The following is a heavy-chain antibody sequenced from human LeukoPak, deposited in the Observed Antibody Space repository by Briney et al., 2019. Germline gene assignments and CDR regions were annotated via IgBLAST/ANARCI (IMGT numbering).Heavy chain of an antibody. D-gene: IGHD3-10*01. V-gene: IGHV1-18*01. Sequence: GASVKVSCKVSGYTLTELSMHWVRQAPGKGLEWMGWISAYNGNTNYAQKLQGRVTMTTDTSTSTAYMELRSLRSDDTAVYYCARAAGADYWGQGTLVTVSS. CDR2: ISAYNGNT. CDR1: GYTLTELS. J-gene: IGHJ4*02. CDR3: ARAAGADY.